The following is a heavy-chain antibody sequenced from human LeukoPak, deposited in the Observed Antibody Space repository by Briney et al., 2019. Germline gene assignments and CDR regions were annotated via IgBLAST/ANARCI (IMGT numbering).Heavy chain of an antibody. J-gene: IGHJ6*03. Sequence: SETLSLTXAVSGYSISSGYYWGWTRQPPGKGLEWIGSIYHSGSTYYNPSLKSRVTISVDTSKNQFSLKLSSVTAADTAVYYCARLNPRYYYYYMDVWGKGTTVTVSS. V-gene: IGHV4-38-2*01. CDR1: GYSISSGYY. CDR3: ARLNPRYYYYYMDV. CDR2: IYHSGST.